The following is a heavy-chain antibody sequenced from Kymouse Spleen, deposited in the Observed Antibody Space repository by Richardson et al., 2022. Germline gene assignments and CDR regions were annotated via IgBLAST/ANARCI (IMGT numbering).Heavy chain of an antibody. Sequence: EVQLVESGGGLVKPGGSLRLSCAASGFTFSNAWMSWVRQAPGKGLEWVGRIKSKTDGGTTDYAAPVKGRFTISRDDSKNTLYLQMNSLKTEDTAVYYCTTE*LRLGELSLYLLLLRYGRLGPRDHGHRLL. CDR1: GFTFSNAW. CDR2: IKSKTDGGTT. D-gene: IGHD3-16*02. CDR3: TTE*LRLGELSLYLLLLRYGR. V-gene: IGHV3-15*01. J-gene: IGHJ6*02.